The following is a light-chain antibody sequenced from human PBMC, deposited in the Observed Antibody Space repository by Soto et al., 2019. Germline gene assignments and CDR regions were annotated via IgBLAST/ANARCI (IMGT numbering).Light chain of an antibody. V-gene: IGKV3-11*01. CDR2: DAS. J-gene: IGKJ2*01. Sequence: EIVLTQSPATLSLSPGERATLSCRASQSVSSYLAWYQQKPGQAPRLLISDASNRATGIPARFSGSGSGTDLTLTISSLETEDFAVYYYQQRSNWYTFGQGTKLEIK. CDR3: QQRSNWYT. CDR1: QSVSSY.